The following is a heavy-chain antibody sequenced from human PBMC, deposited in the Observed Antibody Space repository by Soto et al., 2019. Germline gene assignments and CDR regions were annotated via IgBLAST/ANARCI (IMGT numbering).Heavy chain of an antibody. J-gene: IGHJ4*02. CDR1: GFTFTSSA. D-gene: IGHD3-22*01. CDR3: ARDGDSTGYYSFFDY. V-gene: IGHV1-18*01. Sequence: ASVKVSCKASGFTFTSSAITWGRQAPGQGLEWVGWMNAYNGDTKYEQKLQGRVTMTTDTSTSTAYLELRSLRSDDTAVYYCARDGDSTGYYSFFDYWGQGTLVTVSS. CDR2: MNAYNGDT.